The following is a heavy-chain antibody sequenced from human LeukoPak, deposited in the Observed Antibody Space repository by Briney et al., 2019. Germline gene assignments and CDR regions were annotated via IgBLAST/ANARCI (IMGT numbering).Heavy chain of an antibody. CDR3: ASLSPSPSGIAYPEGN. V-gene: IGHV1-69*13. CDR1: GGTFSSYA. J-gene: IGHJ4*02. CDR2: IIPIFGTA. Sequence: SVKVSCKASGGTFSSYAISWVRQAPGQGLEWMGGIIPIFGTANYAQKFQGRVTITADESTSTAYMELSSLRSEDTAVYYCASLSPSPSGIAYPEGNWGQGTLVTVPS. D-gene: IGHD6-13*01.